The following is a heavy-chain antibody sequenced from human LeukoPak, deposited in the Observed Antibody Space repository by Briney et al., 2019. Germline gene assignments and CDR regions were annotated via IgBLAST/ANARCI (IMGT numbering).Heavy chain of an antibody. CDR2: IIAYNGNT. V-gene: IGHV1-18*01. CDR1: AYTFTSYG. Sequence: ASVKVSCKASAYTFTSYGINWVRQALGQGLEWMGWIIAYNGNTNYAQKLQGRVTMTTDTSTSTPYMELRSLRSDDTAVYYCARGGGNGEAAFDIWGQGTMVTVSS. J-gene: IGHJ3*02. D-gene: IGHD4-17*01. CDR3: ARGGGNGEAAFDI.